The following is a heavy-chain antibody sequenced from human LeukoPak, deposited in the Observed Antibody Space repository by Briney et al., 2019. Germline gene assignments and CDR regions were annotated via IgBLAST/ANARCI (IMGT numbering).Heavy chain of an antibody. CDR3: ARRGYSYGPFDS. CDR2: IYYSGST. Sequence: SETLSFTCIVSGGSINDYYWSWIRQPQGKGLEWIGHIYYSGSTNYNPSLKSRVTISVDTSKNQFSLRLSSVTATDTAVYYCARRGYSYGPFDSWGQGTLVTVSS. CDR1: GGSINDYY. V-gene: IGHV4-59*08. J-gene: IGHJ4*02. D-gene: IGHD5-18*01.